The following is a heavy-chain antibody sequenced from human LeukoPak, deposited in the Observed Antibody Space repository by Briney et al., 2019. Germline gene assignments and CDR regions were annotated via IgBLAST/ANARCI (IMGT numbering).Heavy chain of an antibody. J-gene: IGHJ4*02. D-gene: IGHD2-2*01. Sequence: GASVKVSCKASGGTFSSYAISWVRQAPGQGLEWMGGIIPIFGTANYAQKFQGRVTITADKSTSTAYMELSSLRSEDTAVYYCASTGDQLLLGGPFDYWGQGTLVTVCS. CDR3: ASTGDQLLLGGPFDY. CDR1: GGTFSSYA. V-gene: IGHV1-69*06. CDR2: IIPIFGTA.